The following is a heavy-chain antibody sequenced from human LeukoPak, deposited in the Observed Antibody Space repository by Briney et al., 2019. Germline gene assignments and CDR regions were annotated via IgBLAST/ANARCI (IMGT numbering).Heavy chain of an antibody. Sequence: PGGSLRLSCAASGFTFSRHWMHWVRQGPGKGLEWVSRIKSDGSETQYADSVKGRSTISRDNAHNTLYLQMTSLRPEDTAIYYCARVISYFDLWGQGALVTASS. J-gene: IGHJ4*02. CDR1: GFTFSRHW. D-gene: IGHD3-3*02. CDR3: ARVISYFDL. CDR2: IKSDGSET. V-gene: IGHV3-74*01.